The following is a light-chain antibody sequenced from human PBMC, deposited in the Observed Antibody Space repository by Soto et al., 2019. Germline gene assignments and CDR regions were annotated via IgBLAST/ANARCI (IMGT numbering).Light chain of an antibody. Sequence: IVLTQSPCTLSLSPGERATLSCRASQTVRNNYLAWYQQKPGQAPRLLIYDASSRATGIPDRFSGGASWTDFTLTISRLQPEDFAVYYCQQFSSYPLTFGGGTKVDIK. CDR1: QTVRNNY. J-gene: IGKJ4*01. V-gene: IGKV3-20*01. CDR3: QQFSSYPLT. CDR2: DAS.